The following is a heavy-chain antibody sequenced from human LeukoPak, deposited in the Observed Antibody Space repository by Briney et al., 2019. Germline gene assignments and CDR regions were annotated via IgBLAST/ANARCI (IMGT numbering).Heavy chain of an antibody. V-gene: IGHV3-30*03. CDR1: GFTFSNFG. Sequence: GGSLRLSCVGSGFTFSNFGLHWVRQPPGKGLEWVAVISHDEHYNNYADSVRGRFTISRDNSRNTMYLQMNSLRAEDTAVYYCARDLIAAAGRTLSYWGQGTLVTVSS. D-gene: IGHD6-13*01. CDR2: ISHDEHYN. J-gene: IGHJ4*02. CDR3: ARDLIAAAGRTLSY.